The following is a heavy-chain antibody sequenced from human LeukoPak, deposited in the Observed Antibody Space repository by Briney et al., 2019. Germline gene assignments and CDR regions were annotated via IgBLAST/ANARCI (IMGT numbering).Heavy chain of an antibody. CDR1: GFTFSSYW. J-gene: IGHJ4*02. V-gene: IGHV3-7*01. CDR2: INQDGSEK. CDR3: VREGAYSTSSPAGY. Sequence: GGSLRLSCAASGFTFSSYWMSWVRQAPGKRLEWVANINQDGSEKYYVDSVKGRFIISRDNARNSLFLQMNILTAEDTAIYYCVREGAYSTSSPAGYWGQGTLVSISS. D-gene: IGHD6-6*01.